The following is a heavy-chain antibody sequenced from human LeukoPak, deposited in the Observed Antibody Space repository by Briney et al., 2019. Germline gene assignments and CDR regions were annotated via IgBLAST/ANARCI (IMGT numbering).Heavy chain of an antibody. J-gene: IGHJ4*02. Sequence: SETLSLTCTVSGYSISSGYYWGWIRQPPGKGLEWIANIYHSGNTYYNPSLKSRVTISVDTSRNQFSLKLSSVTAADTAVYYCARTSITMVRGVMGFDYWGQGTLVTVSS. D-gene: IGHD3-10*01. CDR1: GYSISSGYY. CDR2: IYHSGNT. V-gene: IGHV4-38-2*02. CDR3: ARTSITMVRGVMGFDY.